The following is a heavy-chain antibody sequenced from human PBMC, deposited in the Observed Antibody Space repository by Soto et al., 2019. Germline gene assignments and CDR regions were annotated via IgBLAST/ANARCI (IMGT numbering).Heavy chain of an antibody. J-gene: IGHJ4*02. Sequence: GSLRLSFSASGFTLSSYSMNWVLHAPWKVLEWVSSISSSSSYIYYADSVKGRFTISRDNAKNSLYLQMNSLRAEDTAVYYCARESEDLTSTFDYWGQGTLVTVSS. CDR2: ISSSSSYI. CDR1: GFTLSSYS. CDR3: ARESEDLTSTFDY. V-gene: IGHV3-21*01.